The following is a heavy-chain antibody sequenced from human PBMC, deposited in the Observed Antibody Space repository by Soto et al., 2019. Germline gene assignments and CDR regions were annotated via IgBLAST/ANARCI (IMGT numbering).Heavy chain of an antibody. Sequence: PGESLKTSCKGSGYSFPSYWISWVRQMPGKGLEWMGRIDPSDSYTNYSPSFQGHVTISADKSISTAYLQWSSLKASDTAMYYCARHGVVVPFNWFDPWGQGTLVTVSS. CDR1: GYSFPSYW. D-gene: IGHD2-2*01. CDR3: ARHGVVVPFNWFDP. V-gene: IGHV5-10-1*01. J-gene: IGHJ5*02. CDR2: IDPSDSYT.